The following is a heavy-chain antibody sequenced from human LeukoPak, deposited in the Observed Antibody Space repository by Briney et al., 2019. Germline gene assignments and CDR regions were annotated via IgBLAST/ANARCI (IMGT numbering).Heavy chain of an antibody. J-gene: IGHJ4*02. Sequence: PGRSLRISCAASGFTFDDYAMHWVRQAPGKGLEWVSGISWNSGSIGYADSVKGRFTISRDNAKNSLYLQMNSLRAEDTALYYCAKGLGGGVLMVYAAIDFWGQGTLVTVSS. CDR2: ISWNSGSI. V-gene: IGHV3-9*01. CDR3: AKGLGGGVLMVYAAIDF. D-gene: IGHD2-8*01. CDR1: GFTFDDYA.